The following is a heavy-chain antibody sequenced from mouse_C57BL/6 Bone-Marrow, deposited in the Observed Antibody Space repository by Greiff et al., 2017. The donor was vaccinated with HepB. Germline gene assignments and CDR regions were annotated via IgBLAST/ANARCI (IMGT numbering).Heavy chain of an antibody. CDR2: IYPGDGDT. CDR3: ARHYYYGSSPNV. CDR1: GYAFSSSW. V-gene: IGHV1-82*01. D-gene: IGHD1-1*01. J-gene: IGHJ1*03. Sequence: VQVVESGPELVKPGASVKISCKASGYAFSSSWMNWVKQRPGKGLEWIGRIYPGDGDTNYNGKFKGKATLTADKSSSTAYMQLSSLTSEDSAVYFCARHYYYGSSPNVWGTGTTVTVSS.